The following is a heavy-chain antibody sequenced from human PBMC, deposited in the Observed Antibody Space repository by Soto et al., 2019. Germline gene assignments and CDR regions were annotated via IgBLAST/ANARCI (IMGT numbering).Heavy chain of an antibody. V-gene: IGHV1-3*01. D-gene: IGHD5-12*01. J-gene: IGHJ5*01. CDR1: GITFSSYA. Sequence: SVKVSCKASGITFSSYAMHWVRQAPGQRLEWMGWINAGNGDTRYSQIFQGRVTLTRDTSASTVYLDLSSLRSEDTARYYCARAISGYVTWGQ. CDR3: ARAISGYVT. CDR2: INAGNGDT.